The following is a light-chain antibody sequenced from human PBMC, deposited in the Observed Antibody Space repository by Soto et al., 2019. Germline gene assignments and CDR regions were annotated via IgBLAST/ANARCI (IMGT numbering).Light chain of an antibody. J-gene: IGKJ1*01. CDR3: PQYGTSPPWT. CDR1: QSVSSGY. CDR2: GAS. Sequence: EIVLTQSPGTLSSSPGERATLSCRASQSVSSGYLAWYQQKPGQGPRLLIYGASSRATGIPDRFSGSGSGTDFTLHISRLEPADFAVSYCPQYGTSPPWTFGQGTKVEIK. V-gene: IGKV3-20*01.